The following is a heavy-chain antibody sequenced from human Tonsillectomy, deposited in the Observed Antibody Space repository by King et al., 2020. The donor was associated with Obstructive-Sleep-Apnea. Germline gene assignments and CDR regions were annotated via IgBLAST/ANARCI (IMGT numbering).Heavy chain of an antibody. CDR2: ISVHNGEV. CDR1: GYNFYTYV. V-gene: IGHV1-18*01. CDR3: ARDYYGSGTQFFQH. J-gene: IGHJ1*01. Sequence: VQLVESGAEVKKPGASLKVSCKASGYNFYTYVISLGRQAPGQGLEWVGWISVHNGEVKSAQKFQGRVTLTTDRSTRTAYMDLRSLRSYETAVYYCARDYYGSGTQFFQHWGQGTLVTVSS. D-gene: IGHD3-10*01.